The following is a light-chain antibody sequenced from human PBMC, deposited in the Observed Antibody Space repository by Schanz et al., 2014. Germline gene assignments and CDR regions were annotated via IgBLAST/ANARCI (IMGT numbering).Light chain of an antibody. CDR2: GAS. CDR1: QSVSSSHNY. Sequence: EIVLTQSPGTLSLSPGERATLSCRASQSVSSSHNYLTWYQQKPGQAPRLLIYGASSRATGIPDRFSGSGSGTEFTLTINSLQAEDFGIYYCHYYKDWPGAFGPGTKMDIK. CDR3: HYYKDWPGA. V-gene: IGKV3-20*01. J-gene: IGKJ3*01.